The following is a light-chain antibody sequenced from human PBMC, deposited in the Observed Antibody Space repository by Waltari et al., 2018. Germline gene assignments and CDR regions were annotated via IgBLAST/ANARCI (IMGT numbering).Light chain of an antibody. CDR3: QQYFSHRYS. J-gene: IGKJ2*03. CDR2: WAS. CDR1: QNILYSNNNKDY. Sequence: IVVTQSPDSLAVSLGERANFNCKSSQNILYSNNNKDYLAWYQHKAGQPPKLLLFWASTRASGVPDRFSGGGSGSDFTLTITSVQAEDVAIYYCQQYFSHRYSFGQGTRLVI. V-gene: IGKV4-1*01.